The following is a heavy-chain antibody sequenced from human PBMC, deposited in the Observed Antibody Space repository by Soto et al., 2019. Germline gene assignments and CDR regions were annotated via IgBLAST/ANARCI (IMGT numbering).Heavy chain of an antibody. J-gene: IGHJ4*02. Sequence: WETLSLTCTVSGGSISSSSNYWGWIRQPQGKGLEWIGSIYNSGSTYYNTSHKSRITISVDTSKNQYSLKHSSVTVSDTAVYYCARYRIRIAAAALPRYNFDYRGKGTLVTVSS. D-gene: IGHD6-13*01. CDR3: ARYRIRIAAAALPRYNFDY. CDR1: GGSISSSSNY. V-gene: IGHV4-39*01. CDR2: IYNSGST.